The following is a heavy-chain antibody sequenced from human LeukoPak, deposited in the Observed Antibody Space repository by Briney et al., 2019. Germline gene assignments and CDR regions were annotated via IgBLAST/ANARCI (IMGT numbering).Heavy chain of an antibody. V-gene: IGHV3-23*01. CDR1: GFTLSSYA. D-gene: IGHD3-10*01. CDR3: ASYGSGSFDP. J-gene: IGHJ5*02. Sequence: PGGSLRLSCAASGFTLSSYAMSGVRQAPAKGLEWVSAISGSGGSTYYADSVKGRFTIPRDNPKNTLYLQMNSLRAEATAVYYCASYGSGSFDPWGQGTLVTVSS. CDR2: ISGSGGST.